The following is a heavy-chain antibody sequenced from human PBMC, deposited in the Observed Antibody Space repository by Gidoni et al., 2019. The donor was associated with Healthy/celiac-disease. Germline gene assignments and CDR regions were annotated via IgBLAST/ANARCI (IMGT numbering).Heavy chain of an antibody. CDR2: IRSKAYGGTT. V-gene: IGHV3-49*04. D-gene: IGHD3-3*01. CDR1: GFTFGDYA. CDR3: TRGVRGYDFWSGYYLFDY. J-gene: IGHJ4*02. Sequence: EVHLLESGGGLVQPGRSLRLSCTASGFTFGDYAMSWVRQAPGKGLEWVGYIRSKAYGGTTEYAASVKGRFTISRDDSKSIAYLQRNSLKTEDTAVYYCTRGVRGYDFWSGYYLFDYWGQGTLVTVSS.